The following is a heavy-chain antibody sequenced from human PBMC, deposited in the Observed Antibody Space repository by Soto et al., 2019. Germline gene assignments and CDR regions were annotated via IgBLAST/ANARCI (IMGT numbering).Heavy chain of an antibody. J-gene: IGHJ4*02. CDR2: ISWNSGSI. V-gene: IGHV3-9*01. CDR3: AKDIEDIVVVPAAPYFDY. Sequence: PGGSLRLSCAASGFTFDDYAMHWVRQAPGKGLEWVSGISWNSGSIGYADSVKGRFTISRDNAKNSLYLQMNSLRAEDTALYCCAKDIEDIVVVPAAPYFDYWGQGTLVTVSS. CDR1: GFTFDDYA. D-gene: IGHD2-2*01.